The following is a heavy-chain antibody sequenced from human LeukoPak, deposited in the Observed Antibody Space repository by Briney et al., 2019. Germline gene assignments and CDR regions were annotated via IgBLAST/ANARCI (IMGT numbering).Heavy chain of an antibody. V-gene: IGHV3-30*02. CDR3: ARVGRDLVRGIRDHYFHMDV. CDR1: GFTFSSYG. Sequence: GGSLRLSCAASGFTFSSYGIHWVRQVPGKGLEWVAFIRYDGTSKYYADSVKGRFTISRDNSKSRLYLQMNTLTIDDSAVYYCARVGRDLVRGIRDHYFHMDVWGKGTTVTIS. D-gene: IGHD3-10*01. CDR2: IRYDGTSK. J-gene: IGHJ6*03.